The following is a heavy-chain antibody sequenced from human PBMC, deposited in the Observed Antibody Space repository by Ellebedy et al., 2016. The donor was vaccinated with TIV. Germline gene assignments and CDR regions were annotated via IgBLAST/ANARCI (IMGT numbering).Heavy chain of an antibody. CDR2: IIPILGIA. CDR3: ARDTPYYYDSSGYPGAFDI. Sequence: AASVKVSCKASGGTFSSYAISWVRQAPGQGLEWMGRIIPILGIANYAQKFQGRVTITADKSTSTAYMELSSLRSEDTAVYYCARDTPYYYDSSGYPGAFDIWGQGTMVTVSS. J-gene: IGHJ3*02. D-gene: IGHD3-22*01. CDR1: GGTFSSYA. V-gene: IGHV1-69*04.